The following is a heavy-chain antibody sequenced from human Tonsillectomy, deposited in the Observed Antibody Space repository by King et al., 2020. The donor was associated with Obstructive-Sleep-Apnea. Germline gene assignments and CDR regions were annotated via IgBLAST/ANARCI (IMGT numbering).Heavy chain of an antibody. J-gene: IGHJ4*02. D-gene: IGHD3-16*02. CDR1: GFTFSSYA. CDR3: AKVPYDYVWGSYRPSYFDY. Sequence: VQLVESGGGLVQPGGSLRLSCAASGFTFSSYAMSWVRQAPGKGLEWGSAISGSGGSTYYADSVKGRFTISRDNSKNTLYLQMNSLRAEDTAVYYCAKVPYDYVWGSYRPSYFDYWGQGTLVTVSS. CDR2: ISGSGGST. V-gene: IGHV3-23*04.